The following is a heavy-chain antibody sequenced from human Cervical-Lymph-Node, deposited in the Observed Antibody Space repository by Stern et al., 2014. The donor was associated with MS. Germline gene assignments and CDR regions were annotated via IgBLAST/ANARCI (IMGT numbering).Heavy chain of an antibody. CDR2: IYYSGST. J-gene: IGHJ4*02. Sequence: QVQLQESGPGLVKPSQTLSLTCTVSGGSISSGGYYWSWIRQHPGKGLEWIGYIYYSGSTYYNPSLKSRVTISVDTSKNQFSLKLSSVTAADTAVYYCAREVEEDSYGYQVSGYFDYWGQGTLVTVSS. CDR1: GGSISSGGYY. D-gene: IGHD5-18*01. CDR3: AREVEEDSYGYQVSGYFDY. V-gene: IGHV4-31*03.